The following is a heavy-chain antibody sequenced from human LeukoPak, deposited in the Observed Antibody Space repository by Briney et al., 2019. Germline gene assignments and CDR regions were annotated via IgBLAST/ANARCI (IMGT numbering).Heavy chain of an antibody. D-gene: IGHD4-23*01. V-gene: IGHV4-59*01. CDR1: GGSISSYY. CDR2: IYYSGST. J-gene: IGHJ4*02. Sequence: PSETLSLTCTVSGGSISSYYWSWIRQPPGKGLEWIGYIYYSGSTNYNPSLKSRVTISVDKSKNQSSLKLSSVTAADAAVYYCARVGSGYGGNGGLDYWGQGTLVTVSS. CDR3: ARVGSGYGGNGGLDY.